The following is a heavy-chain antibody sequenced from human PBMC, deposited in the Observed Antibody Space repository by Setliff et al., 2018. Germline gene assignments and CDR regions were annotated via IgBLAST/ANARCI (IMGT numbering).Heavy chain of an antibody. CDR1: GASISSSRDY. Sequence: SETLSLTCTVSGASISSSRDYWGWIRQPPGKGLEWIGSIYYSGSTYYNPSLKSRVTISVDTSKNQFSLKLSSVTAADTAVYYCARAPQYTNYWYALSWFDPWGQGTLVTVSS. CDR2: IYYSGST. V-gene: IGHV4-39*01. D-gene: IGHD2-8*02. CDR3: ARAPQYTNYWYALSWFDP. J-gene: IGHJ5*02.